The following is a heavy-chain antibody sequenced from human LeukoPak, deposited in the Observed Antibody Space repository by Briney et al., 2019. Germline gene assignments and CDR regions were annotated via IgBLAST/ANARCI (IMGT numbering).Heavy chain of an antibody. CDR3: ARGTISYYDFWSGYGPRFDY. Sequence: ASVKVSCKASGGTFSSYAISWVRQAPGQGLEWMGWINPNSGGTNYAQKFQGRVTMTRDTSISTAYMELSRLRSDDTAVYYCARGTISYYDFWSGYGPRFDYWGQGTLVTVSS. J-gene: IGHJ4*02. CDR1: GGTFSSYA. D-gene: IGHD3-3*01. V-gene: IGHV1-2*02. CDR2: INPNSGGT.